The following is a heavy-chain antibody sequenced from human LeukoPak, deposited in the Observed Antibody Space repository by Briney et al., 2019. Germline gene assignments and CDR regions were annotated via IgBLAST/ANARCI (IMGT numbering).Heavy chain of an antibody. CDR2: MSGRGVST. D-gene: IGHD2-15*01. Sequence: GGSPRLSCAASGFTFTNYAMSWVRQAPGKGLEWASGMSGRGVSTYYADSVKGRFTISSDNSKNTLYLQMNSLRAEDTAIYYCAKDCNGGNCYIDYWGQGTLVTVAS. CDR3: AKDCNGGNCYIDY. J-gene: IGHJ4*02. V-gene: IGHV3-23*01. CDR1: GFTFTNYA.